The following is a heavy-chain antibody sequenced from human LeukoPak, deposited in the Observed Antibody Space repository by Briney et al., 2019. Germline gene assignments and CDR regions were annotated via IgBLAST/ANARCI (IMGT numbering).Heavy chain of an antibody. CDR3: SRGGQGLSDN. CDR1: GVSISSHY. V-gene: IGHV4-59*11. D-gene: IGHD3-10*01. Sequence: PSETLSLTCTVSGVSISSHYWNWIRQTPGKGLEWIGYIHYRGTTNYNPSLKSRVTISADTSMHHFSLTLNSVTAADTAVYYCSRGGQGLSDNWGQGILVTVSS. CDR2: IHYRGTT. J-gene: IGHJ4*02.